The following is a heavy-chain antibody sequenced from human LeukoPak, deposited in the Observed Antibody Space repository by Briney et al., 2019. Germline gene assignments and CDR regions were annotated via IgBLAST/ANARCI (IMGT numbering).Heavy chain of an antibody. CDR3: ARSGGYGWDY. D-gene: IGHD5-12*01. CDR2: IKPDGSGE. CDR1: GFTFNHYW. Sequence: GGSLRLSCAASGFTFNHYWMNWVRQAPGKALEWVANIKPDGSGEYYVDSLKGRFTISRDDAENSLFLQMNNLRVDDTAVYYCARSGGYGWDYWGQGAVVTVSS. J-gene: IGHJ4*02. V-gene: IGHV3-7*01.